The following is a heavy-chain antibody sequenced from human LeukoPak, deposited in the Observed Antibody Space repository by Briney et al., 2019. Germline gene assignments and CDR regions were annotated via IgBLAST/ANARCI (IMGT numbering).Heavy chain of an antibody. V-gene: IGHV3-48*01. Sequence: QTGGCLRLSCAASGFTFSSYSMNWVRQAPGKGLEWVSYISSSSSTIYYADSVKGRFTISRDNAKNSLYLQMNSLRAEDTAVYYCARDQRWNSGSSSGYWGQGTLVTVSS. CDR3: ARDQRWNSGSSSGY. CDR2: ISSSSSTI. CDR1: GFTFSSYS. D-gene: IGHD1-26*01. J-gene: IGHJ4*02.